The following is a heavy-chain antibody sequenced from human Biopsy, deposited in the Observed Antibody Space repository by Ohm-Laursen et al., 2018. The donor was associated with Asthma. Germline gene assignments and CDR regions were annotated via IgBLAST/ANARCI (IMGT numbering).Heavy chain of an antibody. J-gene: IGHJ4*02. CDR1: GGSVGSGSYY. Sequence: PGTLSLTCTVSGGSVGSGSYYWSWIRQPPGKGLEWIGYIYYSGSTNYNPSLKSRVTISVDTSKNQFSLKLSSVTAADTAVYYCARVTRITIFGVGGIQDYWGQGTLVTVSS. D-gene: IGHD3-3*01. V-gene: IGHV4-61*01. CDR3: ARVTRITIFGVGGIQDY. CDR2: IYYSGST.